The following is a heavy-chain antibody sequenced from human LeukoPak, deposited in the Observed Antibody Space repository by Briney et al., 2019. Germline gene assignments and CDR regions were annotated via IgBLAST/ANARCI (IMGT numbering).Heavy chain of an antibody. CDR3: ARNGHISAWSYYYYYVDV. V-gene: IGHV1-2*02. CDR1: GYTFTDYS. Sequence: ASVKVSCKASGYTFTDYSMHWVRQAPGQGLEGMGWINPKSGGRKYEQKFQGRVTMTRETTNSQAHMELSGLGFDDAAVYYCARNGHISAWSYYYYYVDVWGIGTTVTVSS. J-gene: IGHJ6*03. CDR2: INPKSGGR. D-gene: IGHD6-19*01.